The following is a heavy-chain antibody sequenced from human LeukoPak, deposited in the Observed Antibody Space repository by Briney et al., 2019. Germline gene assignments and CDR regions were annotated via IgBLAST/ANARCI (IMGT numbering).Heavy chain of an antibody. CDR1: GFTFSSYA. V-gene: IGHV3-23*01. CDR2: IRGSGDGT. CDR3: AKVAGGSWYFEY. Sequence: GGSLRLSCAAAGFTFSSYAMSWVRQAPGKGLEWVSSIRGSGDGTYFADSVKGRFTISRDNSKNTLFLQMNSLRAEDTAVYYCAKVAGGSWYFEYWGQGALVTVSS. J-gene: IGHJ4*02. D-gene: IGHD1-26*01.